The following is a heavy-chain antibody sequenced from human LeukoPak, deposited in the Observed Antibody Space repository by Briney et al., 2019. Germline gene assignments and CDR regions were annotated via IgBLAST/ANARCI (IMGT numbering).Heavy chain of an antibody. Sequence: ASVKVSCKASGYTFTSYGISWVRQAPGQGLEWMGWISGYNGNTNYAQKLQGRVTMTTDTSTSTAYMELRSLRSDDTAVYYCARDWSRSWTSRRPPGYWGQGTLVTVSS. CDR2: ISGYNGNT. CDR1: GYTFTSYG. D-gene: IGHD3-10*01. CDR3: ARDWSRSWTSRRPPGY. V-gene: IGHV1-18*01. J-gene: IGHJ4*02.